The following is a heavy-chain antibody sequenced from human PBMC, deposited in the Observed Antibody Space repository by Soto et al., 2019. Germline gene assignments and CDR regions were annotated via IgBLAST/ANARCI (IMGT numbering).Heavy chain of an antibody. J-gene: IGHJ4*02. CDR2: ISGGGDVT. D-gene: IGHD2-15*01. V-gene: IGHV3-23*01. CDR1: GFTFYSYG. Sequence: EVQLLESGGGLVQPGGSLRLSCAGSGFTFYSYGLTWVRQAPGKGLDWVSSISGGGDVTYYADSVKGRFTVSRDNSQRTLYLQMNILRPEDTAVYXCAFXGTTHPYYWGQGTLVTVSS. CDR3: AFXGTTHPYY.